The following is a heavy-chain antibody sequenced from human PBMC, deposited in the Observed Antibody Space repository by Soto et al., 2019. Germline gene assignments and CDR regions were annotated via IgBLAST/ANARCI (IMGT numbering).Heavy chain of an antibody. CDR2: ISGSGGST. V-gene: IGHV3-23*01. CDR1: GFTFSSYA. Sequence: PGGSLRLSCAASGFTFSSYAMSWVRQAPGKGLEWVSAISGSGGSTYYADSVKGRFTISRDNSKNTLYLQMNSLRAEDTAVYYCAKDFSSTSYFYYYMDVWGKGTTVTVSS. CDR3: AKDFSSTSYFYYYMDV. J-gene: IGHJ6*03. D-gene: IGHD2-2*01.